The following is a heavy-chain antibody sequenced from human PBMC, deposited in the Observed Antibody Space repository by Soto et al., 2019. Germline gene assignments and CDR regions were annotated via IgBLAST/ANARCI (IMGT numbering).Heavy chain of an antibody. Sequence: GGSLRLSCAASGFTFSNAWMNWVRQAPGKGLEWVGRIKSKTDGGTTDYAAPVKGGFTISRNDSKNTLYMQMNSMKTEDTAVYYCTTWGIVVVPAATEIDYWGQGTLVTVSS. V-gene: IGHV3-15*07. J-gene: IGHJ4*02. CDR3: TTWGIVVVPAATEIDY. CDR1: GFTFSNAW. CDR2: IKSKTDGGTT. D-gene: IGHD2-2*01.